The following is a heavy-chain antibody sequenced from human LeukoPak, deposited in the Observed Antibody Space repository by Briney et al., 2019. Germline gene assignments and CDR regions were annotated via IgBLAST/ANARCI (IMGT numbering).Heavy chain of an antibody. CDR1: GFTFSSYR. D-gene: IGHD2-8*01. J-gene: IGHJ4*02. V-gene: IGHV3-74*01. CDR2: INSDGSST. CDR3: AREEKLMVYAIEDY. Sequence: GGSLRLSCAASGFTFSSYRMHWVRQAPGKGLGWVSRINSDGSSTSYADSVKGRFTISRDNAKNTLYLQMNSLRAEDTAVYYCAREEKLMVYAIEDYWGQGTLVTVSS.